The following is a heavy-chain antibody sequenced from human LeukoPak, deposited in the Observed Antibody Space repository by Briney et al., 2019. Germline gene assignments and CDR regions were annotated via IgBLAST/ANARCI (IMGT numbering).Heavy chain of an antibody. Sequence: GGSLRLSCAASGFTFSDYYMSWIRQAPGKGLEWVSYISSSGSTIYYADSVKGRFTISRDNAKKSLYLQMNSLRAEDTAVYYCARLRGAGSWYFDLWGRGTLVTVSS. D-gene: IGHD3-10*01. CDR1: GFTFSDYY. CDR2: ISSSGSTI. V-gene: IGHV3-11*01. CDR3: ARLRGAGSWYFDL. J-gene: IGHJ2*01.